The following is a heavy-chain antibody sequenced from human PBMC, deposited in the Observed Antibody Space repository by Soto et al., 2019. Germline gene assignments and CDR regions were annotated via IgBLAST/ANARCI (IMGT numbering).Heavy chain of an antibody. CDR3: ARDCGGDCYPRYYYGMDV. CDR1: GGSISSYY. Sequence: SETLSLTCTVSGGSISSYYWSWIRQPPGKGLEWIGYIYYSGSTNYNPSLKSRVTISVDTSKNQFSLKLSSVTAADTAVYYCARDCGGDCYPRYYYGMDVRGQRTSVTVSS. J-gene: IGHJ6*02. CDR2: IYYSGST. V-gene: IGHV4-59*01. D-gene: IGHD2-21*02.